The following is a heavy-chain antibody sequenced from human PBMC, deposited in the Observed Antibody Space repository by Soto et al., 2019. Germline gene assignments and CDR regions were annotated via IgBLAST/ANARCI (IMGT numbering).Heavy chain of an antibody. V-gene: IGHV4-34*01. CDR1: GGSFSGYY. CDR2: INHSGST. CDR3: ARGLYGDYGSISDY. J-gene: IGHJ4*02. D-gene: IGHD4-17*01. Sequence: SETLSLTCAVYGGSFSGYYWSWIRQPPGKGLEWIGEINHSGSTNYNPSLKSRVTISVDTSKNQFSLKLSSVTAADTAVYYCARGLYGDYGSISDYWGQGTLVT.